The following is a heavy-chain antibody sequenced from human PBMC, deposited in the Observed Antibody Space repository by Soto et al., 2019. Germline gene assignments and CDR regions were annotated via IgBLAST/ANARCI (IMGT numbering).Heavy chain of an antibody. CDR2: TSNDGINT. D-gene: IGHD1-1*01. V-gene: IGHV3-30-3*01. Sequence: QVQLVESGGGVVQPGRSLRLSCAASAFTLSKFVMHWVRQAPGKGLDWLAVTSNDGINTYYAGSVKGRFTISRDNSKNMVYLQMHSLRDEDTAGYYCARGNMDVWGQGTTVIVSS. J-gene: IGHJ6*02. CDR1: AFTLSKFV. CDR3: ARGNMDV.